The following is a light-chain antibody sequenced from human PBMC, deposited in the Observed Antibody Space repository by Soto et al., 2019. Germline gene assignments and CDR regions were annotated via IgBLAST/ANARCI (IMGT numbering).Light chain of an antibody. V-gene: IGKV3-20*01. J-gene: IGKJ4*01. CDR3: QQYSGSPPLT. CDR1: QSISSTY. CDR2: GAS. Sequence: ENVLTQSPGTLSLSPGERATLSCRASQSISSTYLAWYQQKPGQPPRLLMYGASNRATGIPGRFSGSESGTDFTLTISRLEPEDCAVYYCQQYSGSPPLTFGGGTKVEIK.